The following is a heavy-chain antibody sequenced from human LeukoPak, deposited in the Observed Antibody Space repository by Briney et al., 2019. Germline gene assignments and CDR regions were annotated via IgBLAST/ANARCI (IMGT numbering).Heavy chain of an antibody. J-gene: IGHJ4*02. Sequence: GGSLRLSCAASGFTFFNYAMSWIRQAPGKGLEWVSVISSGGGTKYYADSVKGRFTVSRDDSKNTLYLQMDSLRAEDTAVYFCATEGSHTSNYHRSSYHDYWGRGTLVTVSS. CDR1: GFTFFNYA. D-gene: IGHD1-14*01. CDR3: ATEGSHTSNYHRSSYHDY. V-gene: IGHV3-23*01. CDR2: ISSGGGTK.